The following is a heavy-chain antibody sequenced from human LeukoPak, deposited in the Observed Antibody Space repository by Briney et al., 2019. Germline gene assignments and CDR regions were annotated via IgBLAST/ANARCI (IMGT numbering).Heavy chain of an antibody. Sequence: ASVKVSCKASGYTFTCYDISWVRQAPGQGLEWMGWINPNSGGTNYAQKFQGRVTMTRDTSISTAYMELSRLRSDDTAVYYCARGYCSGGSCYGLCDYWGQGTLVTVSS. V-gene: IGHV1-2*02. CDR3: ARGYCSGGSCYGLCDY. J-gene: IGHJ4*02. CDR1: GYTFTCYD. D-gene: IGHD2-15*01. CDR2: INPNSGGT.